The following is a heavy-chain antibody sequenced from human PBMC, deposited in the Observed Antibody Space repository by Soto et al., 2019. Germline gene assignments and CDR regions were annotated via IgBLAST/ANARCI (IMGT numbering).Heavy chain of an antibody. J-gene: IGHJ6*02. CDR3: VKDPSPYYDFWSGYWDYYGMDV. V-gene: IGHV3-64D*06. D-gene: IGHD3-3*01. CDR2: ISSNGGST. Sequence: PGGSLRLSCSASGFTFSSYAMHWVRQAPGKGLEYVSAISSNGGSTYYADSVKGRFTISRDNSKNTLYLQMSSLRAEDTAVYYCVKDPSPYYDFWSGYWDYYGMDVWGQGTTVTVSS. CDR1: GFTFSSYA.